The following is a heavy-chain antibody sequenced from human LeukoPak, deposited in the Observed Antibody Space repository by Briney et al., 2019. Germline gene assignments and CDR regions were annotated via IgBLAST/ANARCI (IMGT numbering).Heavy chain of an antibody. J-gene: IGHJ6*04. CDR2: ISYDGSNK. CDR1: GFTFSSYA. Sequence: GGSLRLSCAASGFTFSSYAMHWVHQAPGKGLEWVAVISYDGSNKYYADSVKGRFTISRDNSKNTLYLQMNSLRAEDTAVYYCARDRGYSYGRGPAYGMDVWGKGTTVTVSS. D-gene: IGHD5-18*01. V-gene: IGHV3-30*04. CDR3: ARDRGYSYGRGPAYGMDV.